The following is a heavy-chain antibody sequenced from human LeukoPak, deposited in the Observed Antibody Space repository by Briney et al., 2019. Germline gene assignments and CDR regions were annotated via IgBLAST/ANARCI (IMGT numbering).Heavy chain of an antibody. CDR3: ARALRDDGSAYRALDC. J-gene: IGHJ4*02. D-gene: IGHD3-22*01. CDR1: GFTFSSHW. Sequence: GGSLTLSCAASGFTFSSHWMNWVRQAPGKGLEWVANIKQDGSEQNYVDSVKGRFTISRDNGKNSLYLQMNSLRAEDTAMSFCARALRDDGSAYRALDCWGQGTLVTVSS. V-gene: IGHV3-7*05. CDR2: IKQDGSEQ.